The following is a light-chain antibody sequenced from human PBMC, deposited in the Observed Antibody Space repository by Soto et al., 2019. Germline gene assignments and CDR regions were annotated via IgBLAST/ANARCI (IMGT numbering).Light chain of an antibody. CDR3: CSYGGSFPYV. J-gene: IGLJ1*01. CDR2: DVT. V-gene: IGLV2-11*02. CDR1: SSDVGGYDY. Sequence: QSVLTQPPSVSGSPGQSVTISCTGTSSDVGGYDYVSWYQQRPGKAPKLLVYDVTKRPSRVPDRFSGSKSGTTASLTISGLQAEDEAGFYCCSYGGSFPYVFGTGTKLTVL.